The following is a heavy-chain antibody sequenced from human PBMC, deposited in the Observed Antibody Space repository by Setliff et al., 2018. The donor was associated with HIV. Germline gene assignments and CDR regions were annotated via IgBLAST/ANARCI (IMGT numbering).Heavy chain of an antibody. Sequence: KSSETLSLTCAVYGGSFSGYYWSWIRQPPGKGLEWIGEINHDRTTNYNPSLKSRVTISVDTSKNQFSLTLNSVTAADTAVYFCARAIVKTGYHTKSRVFDYWGQGTLVTVSS. CDR2: INHDRTT. J-gene: IGHJ4*02. CDR3: ARAIVKTGYHTKSRVFDY. V-gene: IGHV4-34*01. CDR1: GGSFSGYY. D-gene: IGHD3-9*01.